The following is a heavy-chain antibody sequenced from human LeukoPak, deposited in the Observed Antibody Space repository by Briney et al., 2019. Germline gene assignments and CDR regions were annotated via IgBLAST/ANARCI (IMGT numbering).Heavy chain of an antibody. CDR3: ATGHLITFGGVAFDY. V-gene: IGHV4-34*01. Sequence: SETLSLTCAVYGGSFSGYYWSWIRQPPGKGLEWIGEINHSGGTNYNPSLKSRVTISVDTSKNQFSLKLSSVTAADTAVYYCATGHLITFGGVAFDYWGQGTLVTVSS. J-gene: IGHJ4*02. CDR1: GGSFSGYY. CDR2: INHSGGT. D-gene: IGHD3-16*01.